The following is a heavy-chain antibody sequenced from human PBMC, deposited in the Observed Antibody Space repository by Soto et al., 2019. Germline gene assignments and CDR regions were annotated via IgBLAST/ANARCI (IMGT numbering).Heavy chain of an antibody. D-gene: IGHD1-26*01. V-gene: IGHV3-15*07. J-gene: IGHJ4*02. Sequence: EVQLVESGGGLVKPGGSLRLSCAASGFTVMNAWMNWVRQAPGKGLEWVGRIKPKSDSGTSDYAAPVKGRVTISRDESKNTLYLQVSSLKTEDTAVYYCTKDPLPGIVAVRGFDYWGQGTLVIVSS. CDR3: TKDPLPGIVAVRGFDY. CDR2: IKPKSDSGTS. CDR1: GFTVMNAW.